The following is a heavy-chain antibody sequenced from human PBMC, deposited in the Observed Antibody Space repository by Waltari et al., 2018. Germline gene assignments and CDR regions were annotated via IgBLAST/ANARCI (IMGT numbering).Heavy chain of an antibody. D-gene: IGHD4-4*01. CDR3: ARDSKFDP. CDR2: INSVGTT. CDR1: GFSISDNY. V-gene: IGHV3-53*01. Sequence: EVQLVESGGGLIQPGGSLRLSCAASGFSISDNYMSWVRQAPGKGLELVSFINSVGTTYYADSVKGRFTISRDNSKNTVYLQMNSLRAEDTAMYYCARDSKFDPWGQGTLVTVSS. J-gene: IGHJ5*02.